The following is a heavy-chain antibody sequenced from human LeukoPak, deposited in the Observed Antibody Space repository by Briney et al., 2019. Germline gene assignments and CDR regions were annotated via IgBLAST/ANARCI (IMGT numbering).Heavy chain of an antibody. J-gene: IGHJ5*02. CDR2: IYTSGST. CDR3: ARASRYSGSYLNWLDP. CDR1: GGSISSYY. Sequence: PSETLSLTCTVSGGSISSYYWSWIRQPAGKGLEWIGRIYTSGSTNYNPSLKSRVTMSVDTSKDQFSLKLSSVTAADTAVYYCARASRYSGSYLNWLDPWGQGTLVTVSS. D-gene: IGHD1-26*01. V-gene: IGHV4-4*07.